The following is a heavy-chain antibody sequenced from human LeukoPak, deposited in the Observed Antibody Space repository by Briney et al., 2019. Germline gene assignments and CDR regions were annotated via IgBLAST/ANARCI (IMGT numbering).Heavy chain of an antibody. J-gene: IGHJ5*02. V-gene: IGHV4-59*12. CDR3: ARVGVLLWFGEPQNWFDP. Sequence: PSETLSLTCTVSGGSISSYYWSWIRQPPGKGLEWIAYISDIGSINYNPSLKSRVTISVDTSKNQFSLKLSSVTAADTAVYYCARVGVLLWFGEPQNWFDPWGQGTLVTVSS. CDR2: ISDIGSI. CDR1: GGSISSYY. D-gene: IGHD3-10*01.